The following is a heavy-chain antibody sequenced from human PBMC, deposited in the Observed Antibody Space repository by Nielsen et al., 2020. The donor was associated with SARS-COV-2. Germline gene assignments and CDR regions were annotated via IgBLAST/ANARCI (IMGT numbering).Heavy chain of an antibody. Sequence: GESLKISCRTSGYSFTTYWIAWVRQMPGKGLEWMGVIYPDDSDTRYIPSFEGQVTISVDKSISTAYLLLSSLKASDTAMYYCARHPQDYGMDVWGQGTTVTVSS. CDR1: GYSFTTYW. CDR2: IYPDDSDT. CDR3: ARHPQDYGMDV. J-gene: IGHJ6*02. V-gene: IGHV5-51*01.